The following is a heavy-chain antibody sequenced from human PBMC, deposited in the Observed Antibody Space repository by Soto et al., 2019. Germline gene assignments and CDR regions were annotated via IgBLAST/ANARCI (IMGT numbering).Heavy chain of an antibody. CDR1: GGSISSGDYY. Sequence: SETLSLTCTVSGGSISSGDYYWSWIRQPPGKGLEWIGYIYYSGSTYYNPSLKSRVTISVDTSKNQFSLKLSSVTAADTAVYYCARERPDGARLDPWGQGTLVTAPQ. D-gene: IGHD6-6*01. CDR2: IYYSGST. J-gene: IGHJ5*02. V-gene: IGHV4-30-4*01. CDR3: ARERPDGARLDP.